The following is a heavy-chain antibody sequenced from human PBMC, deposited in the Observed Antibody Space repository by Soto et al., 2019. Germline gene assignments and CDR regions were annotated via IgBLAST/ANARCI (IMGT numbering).Heavy chain of an antibody. V-gene: IGHV3-7*01. J-gene: IGHJ4*02. Sequence: EVQLVESGGGLVQPGGSLRLSCAASGFTFSSYWMTWVRQAPGKGLEWVANIKQDGSAKYYVDSVKGRFTISRDNAKNSLYLQMNSLRAEDTAVCYCASWLKTSGWYVLLEGSFDYWGQGTLVTVSS. D-gene: IGHD6-19*01. CDR2: IKQDGSAK. CDR1: GFTFSSYW. CDR3: ASWLKTSGWYVLLEGSFDY.